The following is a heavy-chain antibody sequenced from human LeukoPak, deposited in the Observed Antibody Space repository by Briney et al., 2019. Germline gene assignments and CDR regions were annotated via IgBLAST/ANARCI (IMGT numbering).Heavy chain of an antibody. CDR3: AKSDSSGYYYGALDY. V-gene: IGHV3-9*01. CDR2: ISWNSGSI. CDR1: GFTFDDYA. J-gene: IGHJ4*02. D-gene: IGHD3-22*01. Sequence: GRSLRLSCAASGFTFDDYAMHWVRQAPGKGLEWVSGISWNSGSIGYADSVKGRFTISRDNAKNSLYLQMNSLRAEDTALYYCAKSDSSGYYYGALDYWGQGTLVTVSS.